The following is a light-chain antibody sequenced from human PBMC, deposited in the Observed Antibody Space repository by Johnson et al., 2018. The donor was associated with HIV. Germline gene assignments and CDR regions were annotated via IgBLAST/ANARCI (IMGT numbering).Light chain of an antibody. J-gene: IGLJ1*01. CDR1: SSNIANNY. Sequence: QSVLTQPPSVSVATGHQVTISCSGSSSNIANNYVSWYQQLPGTAPKLLIYDNNKRPSGITDRFSGSKSGTSATLGITGLQTGDEADYYCGTWDSSLSAGGYVFGTGTKVTVL. CDR3: GTWDSSLSAGGYV. CDR2: DNN. V-gene: IGLV1-51*01.